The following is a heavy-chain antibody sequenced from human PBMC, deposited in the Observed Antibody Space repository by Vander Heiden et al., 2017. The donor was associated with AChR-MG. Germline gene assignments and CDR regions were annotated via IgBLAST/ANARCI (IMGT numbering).Heavy chain of an antibody. V-gene: IGHV3-48*01. CDR3: ARDLHGDSLYYYSYYGMDV. J-gene: IGHJ6*02. CDR2: ISSSSTTI. CDR1: GFTFSGYS. Sequence: EVQLVESGGGLVQPGGSLRLSCVTSGFTFSGYSMNWGRQAPGKGLEWISYISSSSTTIDHADSVKGRFTVSRDNANNSLFLQMNSLRAEDTAVYYCARDLHGDSLYYYSYYGMDVWGQGTTVTVSS. D-gene: IGHD2-21*01.